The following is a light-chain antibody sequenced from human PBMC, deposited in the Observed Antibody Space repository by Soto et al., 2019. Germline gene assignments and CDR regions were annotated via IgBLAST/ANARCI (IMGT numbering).Light chain of an antibody. J-gene: IGKJ1*01. CDR1: QGISSY. Sequence: IQLTQSPSSLSASAGDTVPITCRASQGISSYLAWYQQKPGKAPKLLIYGASNLQSGVPPRFSGSGSGTDFTLAISSLQPEDSATYYCLQDINYPWTCGQGTKVDIK. CDR3: LQDINYPWT. V-gene: IGKV1-6*01. CDR2: GAS.